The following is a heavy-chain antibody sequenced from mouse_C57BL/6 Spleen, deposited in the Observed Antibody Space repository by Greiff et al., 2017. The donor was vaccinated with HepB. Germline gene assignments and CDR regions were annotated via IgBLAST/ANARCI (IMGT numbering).Heavy chain of an antibody. V-gene: IGHV5-9-1*02. D-gene: IGHD1-1*01. J-gene: IGHJ1*03. CDR2: ISSGGDYI. CDR3: TREGGNYYGSSAHWYFDV. CDR1: GFTFSSYA. Sequence: EVHLVESGEGLVKPGGSLKLSCAASGFTFSSYAMSWVRQTPEKRLEWVAYISSGGDYIYYADTVKGRFTISRDNARNTLYLQMSRLKSEDTAIYYCTREGGNYYGSSAHWYFDVWGTGTTVTVSS.